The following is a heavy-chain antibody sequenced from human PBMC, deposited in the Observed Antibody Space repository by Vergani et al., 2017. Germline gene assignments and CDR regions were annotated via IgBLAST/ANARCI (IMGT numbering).Heavy chain of an antibody. V-gene: IGHV3-23*01. CDR2: ISSDGGST. Sequence: EVQLLESGGGLVQPGGSLRLSCAASGFTFSSYAMTWVRQAPGKGLEWVSTISSDGGSTYYADSVKGRFTISRDNSKNTLSLQMNSLTAEDTATYYCVKDAGSYENVVYYWGQGTLVTVSS. CDR3: VKDAGSYENVVYY. J-gene: IGHJ4*02. D-gene: IGHD2-15*01. CDR1: GFTFSSYA.